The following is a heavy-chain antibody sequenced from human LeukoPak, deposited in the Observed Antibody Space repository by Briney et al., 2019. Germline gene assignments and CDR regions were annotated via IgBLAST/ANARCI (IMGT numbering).Heavy chain of an antibody. CDR3: ARHPLDTTMGTPNWFDP. CDR2: IIPILGIA. Sequence: SVKVSCKASGGTFSSYAISWVRQAPGQGLEWMGRIIPILGIANYAQKFQGRVTITADKSTSTAYMELSSLRSEDTAVYYCARHPLDTTMGTPNWFDPWGQGTLVTVSS. CDR1: GGTFSSYA. D-gene: IGHD5-18*01. V-gene: IGHV1-69*04. J-gene: IGHJ5*02.